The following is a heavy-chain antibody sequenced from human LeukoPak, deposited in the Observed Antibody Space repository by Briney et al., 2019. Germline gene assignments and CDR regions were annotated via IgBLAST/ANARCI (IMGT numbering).Heavy chain of an antibody. Sequence: GGSLRLSCVASGFSFSTYGMHWVRQAPGKGLEWVAVIWFDGNNKYYGDSVKGRFTISRDNSKNTLYLQMNSLRAEDTAVYYCARDADSTVDYWGQGTLVTVSS. CDR1: GFSFSTYG. CDR3: ARDADSTVDY. V-gene: IGHV3-33*01. J-gene: IGHJ4*02. CDR2: IWFDGNNK. D-gene: IGHD2/OR15-2a*01.